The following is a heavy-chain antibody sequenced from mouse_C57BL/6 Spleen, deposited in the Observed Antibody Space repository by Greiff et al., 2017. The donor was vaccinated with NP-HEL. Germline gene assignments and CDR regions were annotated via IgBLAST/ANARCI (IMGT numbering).Heavy chain of an antibody. D-gene: IGHD1-1*01. Sequence: EVKLVESEGGLVQPGSSMKLSCTASGFTFSDYYMAWVRQVPEKGLEWVANINYDGSSTYYLDSLKSRFIISRDNAKNILYLQMSSLKSEDTATYYCARSSYYYGSFDYWGQGTTLTVSS. CDR1: GFTFSDYY. J-gene: IGHJ2*01. CDR2: INYDGSST. CDR3: ARSSYYYGSFDY. V-gene: IGHV5-16*01.